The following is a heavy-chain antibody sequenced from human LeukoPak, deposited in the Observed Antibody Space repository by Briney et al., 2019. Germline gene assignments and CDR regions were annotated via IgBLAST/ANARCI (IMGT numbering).Heavy chain of an antibody. J-gene: IGHJ4*02. V-gene: IGHV3-7*03. CDR1: GLTFSNFW. Sequence: GGSLRLSCVTSGLTFSNFWMSWVRQAPGKGLEWVANIKPDGSDRYSVESVRGLFTISRDNAKNSLYLQMNNLRVEDTAVYYCARGFGAATYFFDYWGQGALVTVSS. CDR3: ARGFGAATYFFDY. D-gene: IGHD3-3*01. CDR2: IKPDGSDR.